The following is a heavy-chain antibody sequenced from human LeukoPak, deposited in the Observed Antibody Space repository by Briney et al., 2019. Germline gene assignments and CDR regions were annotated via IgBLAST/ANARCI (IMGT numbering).Heavy chain of an antibody. CDR1: GYTFTSYG. CDR3: ARGVEGYYGSGSSGKNDY. J-gene: IGHJ4*02. CDR2: ISAYNGNT. D-gene: IGHD3-10*01. V-gene: IGHV1-18*01. Sequence: ASVKVSCKASGYTFTSYGISWVRQAPGQGLEWMGWISAYNGNTNYAQKLQGRVTMTTDTSTSTAYMELRSLRSDDTAVYYYARGVEGYYGSGSSGKNDYWGQGTLVTVSS.